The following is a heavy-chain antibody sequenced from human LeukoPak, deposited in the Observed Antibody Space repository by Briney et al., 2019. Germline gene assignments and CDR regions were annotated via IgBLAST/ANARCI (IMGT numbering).Heavy chain of an antibody. CDR3: ARAGTGYYVMDV. CDR1: GYSFSSYW. CDR2: IHPGDSDT. J-gene: IGHJ6*02. V-gene: IGHV5-51*01. Sequence: GESRKISCKGSGYSFSSYWIGWVRQMPGKGLEWMGIIHPGDSDTRYSPAFQGQVTISVDKSISTAYLQWSSLKASDTAIFYCARAGTGYYVMDVWGQGTTVTVSS. D-gene: IGHD3-10*01.